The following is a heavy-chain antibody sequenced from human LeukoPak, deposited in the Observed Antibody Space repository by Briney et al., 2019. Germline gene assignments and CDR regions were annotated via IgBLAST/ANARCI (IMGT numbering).Heavy chain of an antibody. CDR2: INPNSGGT. D-gene: IGHD3-9*01. V-gene: IGHV1-2*04. Sequence: ASVKVSCKASGYTFTGYYMHWVRQAPGQGLEWMGWINPNSGGTNYAQKFQGWVTMTRDTSISTAYMELSRLRSDDTAVNYCARGSHYDILTGYYRAGYGMDVWGQGTTVTVSS. J-gene: IGHJ6*02. CDR3: ARGSHYDILTGYYRAGYGMDV. CDR1: GYTFTGYY.